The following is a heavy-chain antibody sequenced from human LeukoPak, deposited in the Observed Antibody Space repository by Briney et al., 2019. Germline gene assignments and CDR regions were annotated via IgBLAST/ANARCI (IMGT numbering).Heavy chain of an antibody. Sequence: GGSLRLSCAASGYSLSIYYVNWVPQAPGEGRDWISCISSSRTYIYYAESVRGRFANSRDNAKNAVYLQMNSLRADATAVYYCVRESHGSFDYWGQGSLVTVSS. CDR2: ISSSRTYI. CDR3: VRESHGSFDY. J-gene: IGHJ4*02. V-gene: IGHV3-21*01. CDR1: GYSLSIYY.